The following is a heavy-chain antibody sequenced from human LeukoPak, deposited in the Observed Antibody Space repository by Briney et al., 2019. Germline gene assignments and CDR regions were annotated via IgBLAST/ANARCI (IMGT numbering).Heavy chain of an antibody. J-gene: IGHJ4*02. CDR2: ISWDGGST. Sequence: GGSLRLSCAASGFTFDDYTMHWVRHAPGKGLEWVSLISWDGGSTYYADSVKGRFTISRDNSKNSLYLQMNSLRTEDTALYYCAKADSSGYSSFDYWGQGTLVTVSS. CDR1: GFTFDDYT. CDR3: AKADSSGYSSFDY. D-gene: IGHD3-22*01. V-gene: IGHV3-43*01.